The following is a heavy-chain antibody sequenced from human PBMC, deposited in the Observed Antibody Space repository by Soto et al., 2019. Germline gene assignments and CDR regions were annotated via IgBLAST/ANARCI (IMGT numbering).Heavy chain of an antibody. Sequence: GAPVKVSCKASGYNFTCYWIPWQRKTPGQGLEWMGWISANNGDTNYAQKLQGRVTMTTDTSISTAYMELSRLRSDDTAVYFCVRREGDDFDDGFDIWGQGTMVTVSS. V-gene: IGHV1-18*01. CDR3: VRREGDDFDDGFDI. D-gene: IGHD3-3*01. CDR2: ISANNGDT. CDR1: GYNFTCYW. J-gene: IGHJ3*02.